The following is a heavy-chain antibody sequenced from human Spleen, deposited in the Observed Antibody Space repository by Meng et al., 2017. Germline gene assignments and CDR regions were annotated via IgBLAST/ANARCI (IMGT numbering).Heavy chain of an antibody. CDR1: GGSISTSSYF. Sequence: QLQRQESGPGQVKPSETLSLTCTVSGGSISTSSYFWGWIRQPPGKGLEWIGTIFHTGSSYYNPSLKSRVTISIDTSNSQFSLKLSSVTAADTAVYYCAREGRYSRLNWFDPWGQGTLVTVSS. D-gene: IGHD6-13*01. V-gene: IGHV4-39*07. CDR2: IFHTGSS. CDR3: AREGRYSRLNWFDP. J-gene: IGHJ5*02.